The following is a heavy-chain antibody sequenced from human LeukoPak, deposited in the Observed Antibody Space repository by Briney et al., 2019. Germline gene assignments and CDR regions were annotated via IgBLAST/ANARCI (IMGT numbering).Heavy chain of an antibody. CDR2: MYYSGST. CDR3: ARHPSGPSWIQLWLGFDY. CDR1: GRSISSTSYC. J-gene: IGHJ4*02. V-gene: IGHV4-39*01. D-gene: IGHD5-18*01. Sequence: SETLSLTCTVSGRSISSTSYCSAWIHQTPWNGLEWFGSMYYSGSTYYSTCLKSRVTISVDTSKNQCSLKLSSVTAADTAVYCCARHPSGPSWIQLWLGFDYWGQGTLVTVSS.